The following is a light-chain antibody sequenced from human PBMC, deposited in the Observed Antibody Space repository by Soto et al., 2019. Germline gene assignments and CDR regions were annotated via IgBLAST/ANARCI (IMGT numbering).Light chain of an antibody. CDR2: NEN. V-gene: IGLV1-44*01. CDR1: YSNIGTNT. Sequence: QSVLTQPPSASGTPGQRVTISCSGSYSNIGTNTVNWYQQLPGAAPKLLIYNENQRPSGVPDRFSGSKSGTSASLAIGGLQSEDEADSYCAAWDGSLNVVLFGGGTKVTVL. J-gene: IGLJ3*02. CDR3: AAWDGSLNVVL.